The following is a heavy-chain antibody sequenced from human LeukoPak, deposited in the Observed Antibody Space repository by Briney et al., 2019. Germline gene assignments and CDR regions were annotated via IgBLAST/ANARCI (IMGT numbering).Heavy chain of an antibody. D-gene: IGHD3-22*01. CDR3: AKSSYYDSSGYYREYYFDY. CDR2: TNEHGTII. Sequence: GGSLRFSCAASGFSFSNYWFHWVRQAPGEGLVWVSRTNEHGTIINYADSVKGRFTISRDNAKNTLYLQMNSLRAEDTAVYYCAKSSYYDSSGYYREYYFDYWGPGTLVTVSS. CDR1: GFSFSNYW. V-gene: IGHV3-74*01. J-gene: IGHJ4*02.